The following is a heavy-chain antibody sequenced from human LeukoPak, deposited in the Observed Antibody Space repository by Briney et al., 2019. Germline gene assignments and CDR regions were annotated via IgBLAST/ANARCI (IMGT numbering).Heavy chain of an antibody. CDR2: INRDGSST. D-gene: IGHD5-18*01. Sequence: GGSLRLSCAASGFTFSSYWMHWVRQAPGKGLVWVSRINRDGSSTSYADSVKGRFTISRDNAKNTLYLQMNSLRAEDTAVYYCARTVDTAMVRWGQGTLVTVSS. V-gene: IGHV3-74*01. J-gene: IGHJ4*02. CDR3: ARTVDTAMVR. CDR1: GFTFSSYW.